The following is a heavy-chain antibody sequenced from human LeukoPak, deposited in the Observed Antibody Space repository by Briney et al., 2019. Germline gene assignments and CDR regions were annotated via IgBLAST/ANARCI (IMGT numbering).Heavy chain of an antibody. Sequence: GGSLRLSCAASGFTFSSYGMHWVRQGPGKGVEWVEITWYDGSNRYYADSVKGRFTISRDNSENTLYLQMNSLRAEDTAVYYCAKEAYCSGGSCYPGGLDYWGQGTLVTVSS. J-gene: IGHJ4*02. CDR3: AKEAYCSGGSCYPGGLDY. V-gene: IGHV3-33*06. CDR2: TWYDGSNR. CDR1: GFTFSSYG. D-gene: IGHD2-15*01.